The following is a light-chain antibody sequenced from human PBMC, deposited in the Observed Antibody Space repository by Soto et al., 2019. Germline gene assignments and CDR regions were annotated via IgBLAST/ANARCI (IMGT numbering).Light chain of an antibody. Sequence: DVVLTQSPDSLAVSLGERATINCKSSQSVLYRSKNKNFLAWYQHKPGQPPKLLIYWASTRESGVPDRFSGSGSGTDFTLTISSLQAEDVAVYYCQQYYSTPLTFGGGTKVEIK. CDR2: WAS. V-gene: IGKV4-1*01. J-gene: IGKJ4*01. CDR3: QQYYSTPLT. CDR1: QSVLYRSKNKNF.